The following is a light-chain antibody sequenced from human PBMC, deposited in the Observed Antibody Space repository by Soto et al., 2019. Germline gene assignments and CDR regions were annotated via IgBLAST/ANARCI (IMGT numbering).Light chain of an antibody. J-gene: IGLJ1*01. CDR2: EVS. CDR1: SSDVGGYNY. V-gene: IGLV2-14*01. Sequence: QSALTQPASVSGSPGQSITISCTGTSSDVGGYNYVSWYQQHPGKAPKLMIYEVSNRPSGVSNRFSGSKSGNTASLTISGLQAEAEADSYCTSYTSSSTLYVFGTGTKV. CDR3: TSYTSSSTLYV.